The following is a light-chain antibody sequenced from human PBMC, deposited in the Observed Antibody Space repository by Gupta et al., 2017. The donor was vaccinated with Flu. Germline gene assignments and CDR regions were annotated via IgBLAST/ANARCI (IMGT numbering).Light chain of an antibody. Sequence: VLTQSPGTLSLSPGARATLSCRASQTVSSSYLAWYRQKPGQPPRLLIYGASSRAAGVPDRFSGNGSGTDFTLIISRLEPEDFAVYYCQQYGYPPPRTFGGGTKVEIE. CDR1: QTVSSSY. J-gene: IGKJ4*02. CDR2: GAS. V-gene: IGKV3-20*01. CDR3: QQYGYPPPRT.